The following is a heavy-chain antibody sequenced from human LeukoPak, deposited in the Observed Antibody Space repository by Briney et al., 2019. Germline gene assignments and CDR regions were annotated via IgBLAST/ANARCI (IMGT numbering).Heavy chain of an antibody. D-gene: IGHD7-27*01. CDR1: GYTFTSYD. Sequence: GASVKLSCKASGYTFTSYDCNWVRQATGQRPEWMGWMSPNSGDTGYAQKFQDRVTMTRNTSISTAYMELSSLRSDDTAVYYCARGPPNWGYDYWGPGTLVTVSS. CDR3: ARGPPNWGYDY. V-gene: IGHV1-8*01. J-gene: IGHJ4*02. CDR2: MSPNSGDT.